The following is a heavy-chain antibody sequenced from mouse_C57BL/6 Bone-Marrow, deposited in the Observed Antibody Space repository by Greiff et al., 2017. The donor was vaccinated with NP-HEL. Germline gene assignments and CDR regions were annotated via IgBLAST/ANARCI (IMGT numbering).Heavy chain of an antibody. Sequence: QVKLQQPGAELVKPGASVKLSCKASGYTFTSYWMHWVKQRPGQGLEWIGMIHTNSGSNNYNAKFKSKATLTVDKSASTAYMQLSSLTSEDSAVYYCSSSGYVRYYAMDYWGQGTSVTGSS. V-gene: IGHV1-64*01. CDR2: IHTNSGSN. CDR3: SSSGYVRYYAMDY. D-gene: IGHD3-2*02. CDR1: GYTFTSYW. J-gene: IGHJ4*01.